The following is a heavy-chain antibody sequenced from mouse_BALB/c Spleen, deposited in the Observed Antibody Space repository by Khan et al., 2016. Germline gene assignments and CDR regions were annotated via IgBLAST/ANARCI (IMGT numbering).Heavy chain of an antibody. CDR2: IFPGSGNT. V-gene: IGHV1-66*01. CDR1: GYSFTSYY. Sequence: QVQLQQSGPELVKPGASVKISCKASGYSFTSYYIHWVKQRPGQGLEWIGWIFPGSGNTKYNEKFKGKATLTADTSSSTAYMQPSSLTSEDSAVYLCARSYYYGSPYYFDSWGQGTTLTVSS. J-gene: IGHJ2*01. CDR3: ARSYYYGSPYYFDS. D-gene: IGHD1-1*01.